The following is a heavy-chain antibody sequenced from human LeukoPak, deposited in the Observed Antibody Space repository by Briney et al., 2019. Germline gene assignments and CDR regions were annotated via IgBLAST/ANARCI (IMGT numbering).Heavy chain of an antibody. Sequence: GGSLRLSCAASKFNFAMSWVRQTADKRLEWVSAISGSGGSTYYADSVKGRFTISRDNSKNTLYLQMNSLRAEDTAVYYCAKESKSYYYYYYYMDVWGKGTTVTVSS. CDR3: AKESKSYYYYYYYMDV. CDR1: KFNFA. J-gene: IGHJ6*03. CDR2: ISGSGGST. V-gene: IGHV3-23*01.